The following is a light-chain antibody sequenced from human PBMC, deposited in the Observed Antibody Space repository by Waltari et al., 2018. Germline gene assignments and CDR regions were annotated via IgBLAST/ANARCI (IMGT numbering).Light chain of an antibody. J-gene: IGKJ4*01. CDR3: QQRTDWPLT. CDR1: QTIRNY. V-gene: IGKV3-11*01. CDR2: HAS. Sequence: EIVLTQSLATLSLSPGERATLSCRASQTIRNYLAWYQQKPGQAPRLLIYHASNRATGIPARFNGSGSGTDFTLTISSLEPEDFAVYYCQQRTDWPLTFGGGTTVEIK.